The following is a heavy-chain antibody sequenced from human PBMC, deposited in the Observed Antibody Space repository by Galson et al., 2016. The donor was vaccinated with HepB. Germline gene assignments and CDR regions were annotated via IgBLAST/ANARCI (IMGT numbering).Heavy chain of an antibody. J-gene: IGHJ3*02. CDR2: ISSGSSYI. D-gene: IGHD6-13*01. CDR3: ARVREQQLLDAFDI. Sequence: SLRLSCATSGFTFTSYNMNCVRQAPGKGLEWVSSISSGSSYIYYADSVKGRFTISRDNVKKSRYLQMNSLRPEETAVYYCARVREQQLLDAFDIWGQGTMVTFSS. V-gene: IGHV3-21*01. CDR1: GFTFTSYN.